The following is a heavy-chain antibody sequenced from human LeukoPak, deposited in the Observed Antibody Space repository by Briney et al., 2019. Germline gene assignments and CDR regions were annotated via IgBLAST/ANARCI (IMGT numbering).Heavy chain of an antibody. Sequence: GRSLRLSCAASGFTFDDYAMHWVRQAPGKGLEWVSGISWNSGSIGYADTVKGRFTISRDNAKNSLYLQMDSLRAEDTALYYCAKPHVPLRYLDGLWGWGQGTLVTVSS. V-gene: IGHV3-9*01. CDR3: AKPHVPLRYLDGLWG. CDR1: GFTFDDYA. J-gene: IGHJ4*02. CDR2: ISWNSGSI. D-gene: IGHD3-9*01.